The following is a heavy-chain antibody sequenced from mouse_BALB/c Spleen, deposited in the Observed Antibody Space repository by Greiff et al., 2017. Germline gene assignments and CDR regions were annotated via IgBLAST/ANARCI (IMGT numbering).Heavy chain of an antibody. J-gene: IGHJ1*01. CDR2: ISSGGGST. Sequence: EVMLVESGGGLVKPGGSLKLSCAASGFAFSSYDMSWVRQTPEKRLEWVAYISSGGGSTYYPDTVKGRFTISRDNAKNTLYLQMSSLKSEDTAMYYCARQNYYGSGWYFDVWGAGTTVTVSS. V-gene: IGHV5-12-1*01. D-gene: IGHD1-1*01. CDR1: GFAFSSYD. CDR3: ARQNYYGSGWYFDV.